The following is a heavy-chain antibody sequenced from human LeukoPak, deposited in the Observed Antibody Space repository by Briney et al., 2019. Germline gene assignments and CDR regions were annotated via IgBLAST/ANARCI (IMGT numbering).Heavy chain of an antibody. V-gene: IGHV3-21*01. CDR3: ARSHPDAFDI. CDR2: ISSSSSYI. Sequence: GGSLRPSCAASGFTFSSYSMNWVRQAPGKGLEWVSSISSSSSYIYYADSVKGRFTISRDNAKNSLYLQMNSLGAEDTAVYYCARSHPDAFDIWGQGTMVTVSS. J-gene: IGHJ3*02. CDR1: GFTFSSYS.